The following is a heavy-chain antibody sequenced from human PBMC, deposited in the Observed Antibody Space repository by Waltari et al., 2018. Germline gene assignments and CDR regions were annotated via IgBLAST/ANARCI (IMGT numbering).Heavy chain of an antibody. V-gene: IGHV1-69*10. CDR1: GYTFTSYT. J-gene: IGHJ5*02. Sequence: QVQLVKSGAEVKKPGASVKVSCMASGYTFTSYTIHWVRQAPGQGLEWMGGNLPILGTANDAQKFQGRVTITADKSTSTAYMELSSLRAEDTAVYYCARAVAGNNWFDPWGQGTLVTVSS. D-gene: IGHD6-19*01. CDR2: NLPILGTA. CDR3: ARAVAGNNWFDP.